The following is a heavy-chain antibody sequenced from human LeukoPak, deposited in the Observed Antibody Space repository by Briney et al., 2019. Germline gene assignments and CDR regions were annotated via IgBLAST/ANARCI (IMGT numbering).Heavy chain of an antibody. Sequence: TGGSLRLSCAASGFTFSNYAMSWLRQAPGKGLEWGTAISGSGGSKYYADSVKGRFTISRDNSKNTLHLQMNSLRAEDTAVYYCAKDGYDSSGYYTTPFDYWGQGTLLTVSS. CDR3: AKDGYDSSGYYTTPFDY. V-gene: IGHV3-23*01. D-gene: IGHD3-22*01. CDR1: GFTFSNYA. J-gene: IGHJ4*02. CDR2: ISGSGGSK.